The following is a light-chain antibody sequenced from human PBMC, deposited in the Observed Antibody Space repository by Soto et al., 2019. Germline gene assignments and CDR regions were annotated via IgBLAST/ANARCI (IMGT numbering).Light chain of an antibody. CDR3: SSYSTSSALV. J-gene: IGLJ2*01. V-gene: IGLV2-14*03. CDR2: DVS. CDR1: SAAIGAFNY. Sequence: QSALTQPASVSGSPGQSITISCAGTSAAIGAFNYVSWYQHHPGKAPKLLIYDVSDRPSGVSTRFSASKSANTASLTISGLQADDEADYYCSSYSTSSALVFGGGTKVTVL.